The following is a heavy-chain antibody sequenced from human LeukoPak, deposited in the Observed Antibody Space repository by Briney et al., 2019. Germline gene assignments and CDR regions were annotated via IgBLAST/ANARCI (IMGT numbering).Heavy chain of an antibody. D-gene: IGHD2-21*02. CDR1: GGSISSGDYY. CDR3: AREVVVTAIVPKYNWFDP. J-gene: IGHJ5*02. CDR2: IYYSGST. Sequence: SETLSLTCTVSGGSISSGDYYWSWIRQPPGKGLEWIGYIYYSGSTYYNPSLKSRVTISVDTSKNQFSLKLSSVTAADTAVYYCAREVVVTAIVPKYNWFDPWGQGTLVTVSS. V-gene: IGHV4-30-4*01.